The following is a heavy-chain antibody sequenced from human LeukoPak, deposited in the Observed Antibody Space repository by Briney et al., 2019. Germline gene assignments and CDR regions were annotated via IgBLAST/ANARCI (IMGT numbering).Heavy chain of an antibody. CDR1: GGTFSSYA. D-gene: IGHD1-26*01. Sequence: ASAKVSCKASGGTFSSYAISWVRQAPGQGLEWMGGIIPIFGTANYAQKFQGRVTITADESTSTAYMELSSLRSEDTAVYYCATGALHDAFDIWGQGTMVTVSS. J-gene: IGHJ3*02. CDR3: ATGALHDAFDI. CDR2: IIPIFGTA. V-gene: IGHV1-69*13.